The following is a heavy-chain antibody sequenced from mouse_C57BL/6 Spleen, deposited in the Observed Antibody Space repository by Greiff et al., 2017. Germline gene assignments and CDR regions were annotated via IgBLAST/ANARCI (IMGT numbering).Heavy chain of an antibody. CDR3: TRGATVGYYFAY. D-gene: IGHD1-1*01. CDR2: IDPETGGT. CDR1: GYTFTDYE. Sequence: VQLQESGAELVRPGASVTLSCKASGYTFTDYELHWVKQTPVHGLEWIGAIDPETGGTAYNQTFKGKAILTADKSSSTAYMELRIQTSEDSAVDYCTRGATVGYYFAYWGQGTTLTVSS. V-gene: IGHV1-15*01. J-gene: IGHJ2*01.